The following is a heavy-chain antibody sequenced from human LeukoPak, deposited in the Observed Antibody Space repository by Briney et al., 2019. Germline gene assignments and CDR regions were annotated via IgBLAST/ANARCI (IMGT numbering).Heavy chain of an antibody. D-gene: IGHD1-1*01. CDR3: ARGRVSSSTWYSTYYYYFYMDV. V-gene: IGHV4-59*01. J-gene: IGHJ6*03. CDR2: IYYSGST. CDR1: GGSINTY. Sequence: SETLSLTCTVSGGSINTYWGWIRQPPGKGLEWIGHIYYSGSTKYSPSLKSRVTMSVDTSKNQFSLTLSSVTAADTAVYYCARGRVSSSTWYSTYYYYFYMDVWGKGTTVTVSS.